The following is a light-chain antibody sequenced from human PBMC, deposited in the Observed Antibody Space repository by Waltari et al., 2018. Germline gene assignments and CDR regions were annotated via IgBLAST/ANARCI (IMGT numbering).Light chain of an antibody. Sequence: QSAPTQPASVSGSPGQSITIPCTGTSSDIGSYDLVSWYQQHPGKAPKLMIYEVTKRPSGVSTRFSGSKSGNTASLTISGLQADDEADYYCYSYANGRVFGGGTKLTVL. CDR3: YSYANGRV. V-gene: IGLV2-23*02. CDR2: EVT. CDR1: SSDIGSYDL. J-gene: IGLJ3*02.